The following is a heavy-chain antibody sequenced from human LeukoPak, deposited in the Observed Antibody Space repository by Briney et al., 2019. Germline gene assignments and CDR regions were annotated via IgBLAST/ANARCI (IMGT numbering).Heavy chain of an antibody. CDR1: GFTFSSYW. CDR3: ARDLVYCSGGSCYSGGDFDI. D-gene: IGHD2-15*01. J-gene: IGHJ3*02. Sequence: PGGSLRLSCAASGFTFSSYWMSWVRQAPGKGLEWVANIKQGGSEKYYVDSVKGRFTISRDNAKNSLYLQMNSLRAEDTAVYYCARDLVYCSGGSCYSGGDFDIWGQGTMVTVSS. CDR2: IKQGGSEK. V-gene: IGHV3-7*01.